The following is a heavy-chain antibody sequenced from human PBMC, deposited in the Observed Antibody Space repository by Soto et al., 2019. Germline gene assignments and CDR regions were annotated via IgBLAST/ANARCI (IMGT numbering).Heavy chain of an antibody. J-gene: IGHJ6*02. D-gene: IGHD2-2*01. Sequence: PSETLSRTCTVSGGSISSGDYYWSWIRQPPGKGLEWIGYIYYSGSTYYNPSLKSRVTISVDTSKNQFSLKLSSVTAADTAVYYCARDPQIVVVPAAPDSYYYYGMDVWGQGTTVTVSS. V-gene: IGHV4-30-4*01. CDR2: IYYSGST. CDR1: GGSISSGDYY. CDR3: ARDPQIVVVPAAPDSYYYYGMDV.